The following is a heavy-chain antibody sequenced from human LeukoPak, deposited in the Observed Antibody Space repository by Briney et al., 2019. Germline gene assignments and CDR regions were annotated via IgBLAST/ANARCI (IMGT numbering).Heavy chain of an antibody. CDR1: GFNFHYYA. V-gene: IGHV3-30*02. J-gene: IGHJ4*02. CDR3: AKEGPWGMGSGFDD. D-gene: IGHD7-27*01. Sequence: PGGSLRLSCGTSGFNFHYYAMYWVRQAPGKGLEWVAFIRFDGSTKLYADSVKGRFIISRDNSEKTVYLEMSSLRREDTAVYYCAKEGPWGMGSGFDDWGQGTLVTVSS. CDR2: IRFDGSTK.